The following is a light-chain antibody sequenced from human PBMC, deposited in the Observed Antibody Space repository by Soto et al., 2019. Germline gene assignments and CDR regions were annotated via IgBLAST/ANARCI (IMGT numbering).Light chain of an antibody. CDR3: QQSYRLPRT. Sequence: DIQMTQSPSSVSAFVGESVTITCHASQRISAFLNWYHQKPGKAPKLLIYSASYLQSGVPSNFSGRGSGTDFTLSIVTLQPEDSGTYFCQQSYRLPRTFGGGTKVEI. V-gene: IGKV1-39*01. CDR1: QRISAF. CDR2: SAS. J-gene: IGKJ4*01.